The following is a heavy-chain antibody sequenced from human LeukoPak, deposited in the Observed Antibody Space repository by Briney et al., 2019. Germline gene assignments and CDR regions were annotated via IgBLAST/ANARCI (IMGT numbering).Heavy chain of an antibody. V-gene: IGHV3-9*03. CDR1: GFTFYDYA. CDR3: GKDRGSSVTTGGLDY. J-gene: IGHJ4*02. Sequence: GGSLRLSCAASGFTFYDYAMHWVREAPGKGLEWVSGISWNSGSIGYADSVKGRFTISRDNAKNSLYLQMNSLRAEDMALYYCGKDRGSSVTTGGLDYWGQGALVTVSS. D-gene: IGHD4-17*01. CDR2: ISWNSGSI.